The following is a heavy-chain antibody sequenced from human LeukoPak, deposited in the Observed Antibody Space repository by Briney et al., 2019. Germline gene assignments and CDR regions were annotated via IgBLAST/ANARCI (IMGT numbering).Heavy chain of an antibody. CDR2: ISGSGGST. CDR3: AKDSYPQWLVPLFGY. J-gene: IGHJ4*02. V-gene: IGHV3-23*01. Sequence: GGSLRLSCAASGFTFSSYAMSWVRQAPGKGLEWVSAISGSGGSTYYADSVKGRFTISRDNSKNTLYLQMNSLRAEDTAVYYCAKDSYPQWLVPLFGYWGQGTLVTVSS. D-gene: IGHD6-19*01. CDR1: GFTFSSYA.